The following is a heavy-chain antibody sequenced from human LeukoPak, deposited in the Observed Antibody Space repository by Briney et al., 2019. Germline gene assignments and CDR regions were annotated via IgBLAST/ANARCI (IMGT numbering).Heavy chain of an antibody. J-gene: IGHJ4*02. Sequence: SETLSLTCTVSGGSISSYYWSWIRQPPEKGLEFIGYIFYSGNTNYNPSLKSRVTISVDTSKNQFSLKLSSVTAADTAVYYCARIDTSGYNGYSFDYWGQGTLVTVSS. D-gene: IGHD3-22*01. CDR3: ARIDTSGYNGYSFDY. CDR1: GGSISSYY. V-gene: IGHV4-59*12. CDR2: IFYSGNT.